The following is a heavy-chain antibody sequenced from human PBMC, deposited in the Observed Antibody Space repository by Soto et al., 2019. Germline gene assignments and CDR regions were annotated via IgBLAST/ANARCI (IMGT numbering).Heavy chain of an antibody. Sequence: GGSLRLSCAASGFTFSSYAMSWVRQAPRKGLEWVSVISGSGGSTHYGDSVKGRFTISRDNSKNTLYLQMNSLRAEDTAVYYCARTQTMATITLPYCYYGMDVWGQGTTVTVSS. CDR2: ISGSGGST. V-gene: IGHV3-23*01. CDR1: GFTFSSYA. CDR3: ARTQTMATITLPYCYYGMDV. D-gene: IGHD5-12*01. J-gene: IGHJ6*02.